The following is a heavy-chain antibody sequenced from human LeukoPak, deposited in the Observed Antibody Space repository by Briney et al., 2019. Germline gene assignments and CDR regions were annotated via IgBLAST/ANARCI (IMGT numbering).Heavy chain of an antibody. Sequence: PSETLSLTCAVYGGSFSGYYWSWIRQPPGKGLEWIGEINHSGSTNYNPSLKSRVTISVDTSKNQFSLKLSSVTAADTAVYYCARPKGCSGGSCYSGLYFDYWGRGTLVTVSS. CDR2: INHSGST. CDR1: GGSFSGYY. V-gene: IGHV4-34*01. D-gene: IGHD2-15*01. J-gene: IGHJ4*02. CDR3: ARPKGCSGGSCYSGLYFDY.